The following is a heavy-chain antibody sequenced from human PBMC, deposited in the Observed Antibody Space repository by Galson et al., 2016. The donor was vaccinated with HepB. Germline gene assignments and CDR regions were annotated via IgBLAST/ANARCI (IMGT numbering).Heavy chain of an antibody. CDR2: ISGSGGST. J-gene: IGHJ4*02. Sequence: SLRLSCAASGFTFSSYGMSWVRQAPGKGLEWVSSISGSGGSTYYADSVKGRFTISRDNSKNTLYLQMNSLRAEDTAVYYCAKRGSRAGDTWITMIRGDQSYYFDYWGQGTLVTVSS. CDR1: GFTFSSYG. V-gene: IGHV3-23*01. CDR3: AKRGSRAGDTWITMIRGDQSYYFDY. D-gene: IGHD3-10*01.